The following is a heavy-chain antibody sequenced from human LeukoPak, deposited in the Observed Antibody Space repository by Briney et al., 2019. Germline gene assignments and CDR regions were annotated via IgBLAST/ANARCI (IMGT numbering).Heavy chain of an antibody. CDR3: ARERYYYGSGSYLTFDY. CDR2: INPNSGGT. CDR1: GYTFTGYY. D-gene: IGHD3-10*01. Sequence: ASVKVSCKASGYTFTGYYMHWVRQAPGQGLEWMGRINPNSGGTNYAQKFQGRVTMTRDTSISTAYMELSRLRSDGTAVYYCARERYYYGSGSYLTFDYWGQGTLVTVSS. V-gene: IGHV1-2*06. J-gene: IGHJ4*02.